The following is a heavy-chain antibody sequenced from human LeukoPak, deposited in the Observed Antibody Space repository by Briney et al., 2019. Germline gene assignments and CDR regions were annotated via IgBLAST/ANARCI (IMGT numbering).Heavy chain of an antibody. D-gene: IGHD2-15*01. V-gene: IGHV3-7*01. CDR1: GFTFSSYW. CDR3: AREGCSGGSCYHNWFDP. J-gene: IGHJ5*02. Sequence: GGSLRLSCAASGFTFSSYWTSWVRQAPGKGLEWVANINQDGSEKYYVDSVKGRFTISRDNAKNSLYLQMNSLRAEDTAVYYCAREGCSGGSCYHNWFDPWGQGTLVTVSS. CDR2: INQDGSEK.